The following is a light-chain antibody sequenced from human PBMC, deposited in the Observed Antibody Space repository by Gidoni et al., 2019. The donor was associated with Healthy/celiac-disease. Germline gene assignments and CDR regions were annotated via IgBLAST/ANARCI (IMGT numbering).Light chain of an antibody. CDR1: QSVFYSSNNKNY. CDR2: WAS. V-gene: IGKV4-1*01. J-gene: IGKJ1*01. Sequence: DIVMTQSPDSLAVSLGERATFNCKSSQSVFYSSNNKNYLAWYQQKPGQPPKLLIYWASTRESGVPDRFSGSGSGTDFTLTISSLQAEDVAVYYCQQYYSTLWTFGQGTKVEIK. CDR3: QQYYSTLWT.